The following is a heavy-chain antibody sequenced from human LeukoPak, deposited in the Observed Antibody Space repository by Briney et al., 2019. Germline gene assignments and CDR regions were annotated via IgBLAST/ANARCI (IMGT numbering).Heavy chain of an antibody. D-gene: IGHD6-19*01. Sequence: GGSLRLSCAASGFTFSNSAMSWVRQAPGKGLEWVSTLSGSGIATFYADSVKGRFTISRDNSKNTLYLQMNSLRAEDTAVYYCAKGIYSSGWSYFDYWGHGTLVTVSS. CDR3: AKGIYSSGWSYFDY. CDR2: LSGSGIAT. J-gene: IGHJ4*01. CDR1: GFTFSNSA. V-gene: IGHV3-23*01.